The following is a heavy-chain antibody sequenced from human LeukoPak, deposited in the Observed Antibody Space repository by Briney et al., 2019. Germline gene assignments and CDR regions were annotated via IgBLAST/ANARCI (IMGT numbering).Heavy chain of an antibody. D-gene: IGHD2-21*02. V-gene: IGHV1-18*01. J-gene: IGHJ5*02. CDR3: ARGSYCGGDCYGSVDP. Sequence: ASVKVSCKASGYTFTSYGISWVRQAPAQGLEWMGWISTYNGNTNYAQKFQGRVTMTTDTSTSTAYMELRSLTSDDSAVYYCARGSYCGGDCYGSVDPWGQGTLVIVSS. CDR1: GYTFTSYG. CDR2: ISTYNGNT.